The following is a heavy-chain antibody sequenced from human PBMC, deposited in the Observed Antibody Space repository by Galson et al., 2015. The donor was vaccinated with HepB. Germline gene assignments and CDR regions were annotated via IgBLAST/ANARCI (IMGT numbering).Heavy chain of an antibody. J-gene: IGHJ2*01. CDR3: AKDRGGVVVVAAFHWYFDL. V-gene: IGHV3-23*01. CDR1: GFTFSSYA. CDR2: ISGSGGST. Sequence: SLRLSCAASGFTFSSYAMSWVRQAPGKGLEWVSAISGSGGSTYYADSVKGRFTISRDNSKNTLYLQMNSLRAEDTAVYYCAKDRGGVVVVAAFHWYFDLWGRGTLVTVSS. D-gene: IGHD2-15*01.